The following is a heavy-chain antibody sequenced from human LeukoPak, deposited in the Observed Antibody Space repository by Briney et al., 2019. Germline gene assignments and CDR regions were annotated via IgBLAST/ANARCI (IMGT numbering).Heavy chain of an antibody. CDR1: GYTFTSYA. D-gene: IGHD2-15*01. V-gene: IGHV1-3*01. Sequence: GASVKVSCKASGYTFTSYAMHWVRQAPGQRLEWMGWINAGNGNTKYSQKFQGRVTITRDTSASTAYMELSSPRSEDTAVYYCTRGHRYSLSDYWGQGTLVTVSS. CDR3: TRGHRYSLSDY. J-gene: IGHJ4*02. CDR2: INAGNGNT.